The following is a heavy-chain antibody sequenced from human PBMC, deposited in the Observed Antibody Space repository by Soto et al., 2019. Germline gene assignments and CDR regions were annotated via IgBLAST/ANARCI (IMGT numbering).Heavy chain of an antibody. CDR1: GFTFSSYA. V-gene: IGHV3-30-3*01. CDR2: ISYDGSNK. Sequence: GGSLRLSCVASGFTFSSYAMHRVRQAPGKGLEWVAVISYDGSNKYYADSVKGRFTISRDNSKNTLYLQMNSLRAEDTAVYYCARGLSLENPTWELPDPNIDYWGQGTLVTVSS. D-gene: IGHD1-26*01. CDR3: ARGLSLENPTWELPDPNIDY. J-gene: IGHJ4*02.